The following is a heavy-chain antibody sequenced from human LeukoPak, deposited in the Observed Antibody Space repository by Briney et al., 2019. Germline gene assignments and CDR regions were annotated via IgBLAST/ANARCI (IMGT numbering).Heavy chain of an antibody. CDR1: GFTFTTYS. D-gene: IGHD4-17*01. CDR2: ITATSTSM. V-gene: IGHV3-21*04. J-gene: IGHJ4*02. CDR3: AKDSRGSVYGDSVDY. Sequence: GGSLRLSCAASGFTFTTYSMTWGRQAPGKGLEWVSSITATSTSMYYADSVKGRFTISRDNSKNTLYLQMNSLRAEDTAVYYCAKDSRGSVYGDSVDYWGQGTLVTVSS.